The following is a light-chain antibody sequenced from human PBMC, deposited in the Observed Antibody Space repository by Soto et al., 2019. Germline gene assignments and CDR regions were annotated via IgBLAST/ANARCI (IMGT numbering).Light chain of an antibody. CDR1: QSVSSN. Sequence: EVVMTQSPATLSVSPGERATLSCSASQSVSSNLVWYQQKPGQAPRLLIYGASTRATGIPARFSGSGSGTEFTLTISSLQSEDFAVYYCQHYNNWPPYTFGQGTKLEIK. CDR3: QHYNNWPPYT. V-gene: IGKV3-15*01. CDR2: GAS. J-gene: IGKJ2*01.